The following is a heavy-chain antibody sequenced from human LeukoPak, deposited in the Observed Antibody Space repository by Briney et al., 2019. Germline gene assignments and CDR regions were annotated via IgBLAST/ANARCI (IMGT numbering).Heavy chain of an antibody. CDR1: GYTFIRYY. V-gene: IGHV1-46*01. CDR2: VNPSGDST. CDR3: AIGYCSSTSCYGYYYMDV. J-gene: IGHJ6*03. Sequence: GAAVKVSCKASGYTFIRYYIHWVRQAPGQGLEWMGIVNPSGDSTNYAQKFQGRVTITADESTSTAYMELSSLRSEDTAVYYCAIGYCSSTSCYGYYYMDVWGKGTTVTVSS. D-gene: IGHD2-2*03.